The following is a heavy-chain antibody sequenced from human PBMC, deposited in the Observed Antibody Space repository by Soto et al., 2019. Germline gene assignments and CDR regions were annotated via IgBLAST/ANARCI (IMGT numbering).Heavy chain of an antibody. J-gene: IGHJ4*02. D-gene: IGHD2-21*01. Sequence: HPEGSLGLSCAASGFPFSTYWMNWVRQAPGKGLEWLANIKEDGSEKYYVDSVKGRFTISRDNAKNSLYLQVNGLRAEDTAVYYCASCSGMWDDWGQGALVTV. CDR1: GFPFSTYW. V-gene: IGHV3-7*01. CDR2: IKEDGSEK. CDR3: ASCSGMWDD.